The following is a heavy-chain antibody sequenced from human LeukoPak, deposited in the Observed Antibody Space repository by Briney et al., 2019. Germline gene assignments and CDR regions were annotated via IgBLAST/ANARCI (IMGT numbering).Heavy chain of an antibody. CDR1: GGTFSSYA. CDR3: ALEPAASNY. D-gene: IGHD2-2*01. CDR2: IIPIFGTA. V-gene: IGHV1-69*05. Sequence: ASVKVSCKASGGTFSSYAISWVRQAPGQGLEWMGGIIPIFGTANYAQKFQGRVTMTRNTSISTAYMELSSLRSEDTAVYYCALEPAASNYWGQGTLVTVSS. J-gene: IGHJ4*02.